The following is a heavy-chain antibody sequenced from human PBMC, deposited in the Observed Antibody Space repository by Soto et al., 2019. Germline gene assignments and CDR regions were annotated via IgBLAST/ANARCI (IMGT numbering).Heavy chain of an antibody. V-gene: IGHV4-34*01. J-gene: IGHJ5*02. CDR3: ARGRSYNWFDP. CDR1: GGSFSGYY. CDR2: INHSGST. Sequence: QVQLQQWGAGLLKPSETLSLTCAVYGGSFSGYYWSWIRQPPGKGLEWIGEINHSGSTNYNPSLTSRVTISVDTSKNQFSLKLSSVTAADTAVYYCARGRSYNWFDPWGQGTLVTVSS. D-gene: IGHD2-15*01.